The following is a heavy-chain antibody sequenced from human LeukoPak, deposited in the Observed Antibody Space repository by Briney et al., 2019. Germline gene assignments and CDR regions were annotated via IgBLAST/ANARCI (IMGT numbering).Heavy chain of an antibody. V-gene: IGHV4-59*01. Sequence: SETLSLTCTVSGGSISSYYWSWIRQPPGKGLEWIGYIYYSGSTNYNPSLKSRVTISVDTSKNQFSLKLSSVTAADTAVYYCARGGGYDFWSGYYGYWGQGTLVTVSS. CDR1: GGSISSYY. D-gene: IGHD3-3*01. CDR2: IYYSGST. CDR3: ARGGGYDFWSGYYGY. J-gene: IGHJ4*02.